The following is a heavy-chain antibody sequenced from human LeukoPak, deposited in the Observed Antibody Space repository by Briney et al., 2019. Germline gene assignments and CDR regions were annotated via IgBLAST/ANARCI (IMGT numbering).Heavy chain of an antibody. D-gene: IGHD6-25*01. CDR1: GGSISPYH. V-gene: IGHV4-59*01. CDR2: IFHRGIT. J-gene: IGHJ4*02. Sequence: SETLSLTCSVSGGSISPYHWSWFRQPPGKRLEWIGYIFHRGITTYNPSLKSRVTISLDSSKNQFFLRLTSVTAADTAMYYCARAETLAAIYFDFWGQGSLVTVSS. CDR3: ARAETLAAIYFDF.